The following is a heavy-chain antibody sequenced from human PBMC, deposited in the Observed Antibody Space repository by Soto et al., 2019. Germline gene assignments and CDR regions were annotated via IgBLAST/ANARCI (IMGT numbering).Heavy chain of an antibody. D-gene: IGHD6-19*01. J-gene: IGHJ5*02. CDR1: GYTFTSYG. CDR2: ISAYNGNT. V-gene: IGHV1-18*01. CDR3: ARDLIKEVAGNH. Sequence: ASVKFSCKGSGYTFTSYGIRWVRQAPGQGLEWMGWISAYNGNTNYAQKLQGRVTMTTDTSTSTAYMELRSLRSDDTAVYYCARDLIKEVAGNHWGQGTLVTVSS.